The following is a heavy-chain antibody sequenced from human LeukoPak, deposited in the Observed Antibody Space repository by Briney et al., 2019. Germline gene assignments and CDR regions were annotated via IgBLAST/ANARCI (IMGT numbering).Heavy chain of an antibody. CDR3: ARDVPLMGASKTIYFDY. Sequence: PGGSLRLSCAASGFTVSSNYMSWVRQAPGKGLEWVANVKQDGSERYYGDSVKGRFTISRDNAKNSLYLQMSSLRAEDTAIYYCARDVPLMGASKTIYFDYWGQGTLVTVSS. CDR1: GFTVSSNY. V-gene: IGHV3-7*01. J-gene: IGHJ4*02. D-gene: IGHD1-26*01. CDR2: VKQDGSER.